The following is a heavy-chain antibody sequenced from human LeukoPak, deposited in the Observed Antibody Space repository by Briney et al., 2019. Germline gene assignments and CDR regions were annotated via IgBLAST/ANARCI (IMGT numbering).Heavy chain of an antibody. Sequence: GGSLRLSCAASGFTFSSYAMSWVRQAPGKGLEWVSAISGSGGSTYYADSVKGRFTISRDNSKNTLYLQVNSLRAEDTAVYYCARPHYYDSSGYSPFDYWGQGTLVTVSS. J-gene: IGHJ4*02. V-gene: IGHV3-23*01. CDR1: GFTFSSYA. CDR3: ARPHYYDSSGYSPFDY. CDR2: ISGSGGST. D-gene: IGHD3-22*01.